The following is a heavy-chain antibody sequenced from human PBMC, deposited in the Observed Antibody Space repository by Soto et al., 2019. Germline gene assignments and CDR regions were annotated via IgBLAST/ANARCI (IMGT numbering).Heavy chain of an antibody. J-gene: IGHJ5*02. Sequence: ASVTVSCKDSVYTFTNYGISWVRQAPGQGLEWMGWISGYNGNTNYAQKVQGRVTMTTDTSTSTAYMELRSLRSDDTAVYYCARDQGYCSSTNCFSRWFDPWGQGTLVTVSS. V-gene: IGHV1-18*01. D-gene: IGHD2-2*01. CDR3: ARDQGYCSSTNCFSRWFDP. CDR1: VYTFTNYG. CDR2: ISGYNGNT.